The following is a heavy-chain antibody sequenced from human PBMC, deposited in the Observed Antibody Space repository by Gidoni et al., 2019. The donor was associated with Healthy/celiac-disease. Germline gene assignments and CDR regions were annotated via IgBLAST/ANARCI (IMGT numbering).Heavy chain of an antibody. V-gene: IGHV1-2*04. J-gene: IGHJ6*02. Sequence: QVQLVQSGAALKKPGASVKVSCKASGYTFTGYYMHWVRQAPGQGLEWMGWINPNSGVTNYAQKFQGWVTMTRDTSISTAYMELSRLRSDDTAVYYCARGGLVTMGNPYYYYYGMDVWGQGTTVTVAS. CDR3: ARGGLVTMGNPYYYYYGMDV. D-gene: IGHD6-19*01. CDR1: GYTFTGYY. CDR2: INPNSGVT.